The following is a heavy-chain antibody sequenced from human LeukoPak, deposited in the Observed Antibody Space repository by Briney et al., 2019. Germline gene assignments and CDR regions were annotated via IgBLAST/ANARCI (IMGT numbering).Heavy chain of an antibody. CDR3: AKDHRAYYDSSGYYPGAFDI. Sequence: GGSLRLSCVASGFTFSSYAMSWVRQAPGKGLEWVSAISGSGGSTYYADSVKGRFTISRDNSKNTLYLQMNSLRAEDTAVYYCAKDHRAYYDSSGYYPGAFDIWGQGTMVTVSS. D-gene: IGHD3-22*01. J-gene: IGHJ3*02. CDR2: ISGSGGST. CDR1: GFTFSSYA. V-gene: IGHV3-23*01.